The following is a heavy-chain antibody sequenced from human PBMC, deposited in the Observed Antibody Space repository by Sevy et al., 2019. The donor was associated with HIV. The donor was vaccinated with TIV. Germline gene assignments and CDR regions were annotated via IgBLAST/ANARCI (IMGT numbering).Heavy chain of an antibody. CDR1: GHTLTELP. J-gene: IGHJ4*02. D-gene: IGHD3-22*01. Sequence: ASVKVSCKFSGHTLTELPIHWVRQAPGKRLEWMGRFDPEDGERIYAQKFQGRVTMTEDTSTDTAYMELSSLRSEDTALYYCASTGEYYSDNRGYFDYWGQGTLVTVSS. CDR3: ASTGEYYSDNRGYFDY. CDR2: FDPEDGER. V-gene: IGHV1-24*01.